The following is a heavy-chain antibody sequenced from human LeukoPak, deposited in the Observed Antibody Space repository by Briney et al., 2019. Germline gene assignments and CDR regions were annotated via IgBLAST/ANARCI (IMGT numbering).Heavy chain of an antibody. CDR1: GFTFSSCA. V-gene: IGHV3-23*01. CDR2: ISGSGGST. J-gene: IGHJ6*02. Sequence: GGSLRLSCAACGFTFSSCAMSWVRQAPGKGLEWVSAISGSGGSTFYSDSVKGRFTISRDNSKNTLYLQMNSLRAEDAAVYYCAKGHSGFYPSGMDVWGQGTPVTVSS. D-gene: IGHD3-22*01. CDR3: AKGHSGFYPSGMDV.